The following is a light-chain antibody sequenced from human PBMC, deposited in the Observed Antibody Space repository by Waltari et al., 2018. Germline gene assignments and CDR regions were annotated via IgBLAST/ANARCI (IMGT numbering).Light chain of an antibody. Sequence: QSALTQPAPLAGSPGQSITISCPGTSSDVGGYNYVSWYQQHPGKAPKLMIYEVSNRPSGVSNRFSGSKSGNTASLTISGLQAEDEADYYCSSYTSSSTLVVFGGGTKLTVL. CDR1: SSDVGGYNY. V-gene: IGLV2-14*01. CDR2: EVS. J-gene: IGLJ2*01. CDR3: SSYTSSSTLVV.